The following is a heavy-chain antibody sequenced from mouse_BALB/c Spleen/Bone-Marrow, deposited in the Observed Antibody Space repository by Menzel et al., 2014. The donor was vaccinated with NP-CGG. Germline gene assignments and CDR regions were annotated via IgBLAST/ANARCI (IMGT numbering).Heavy chain of an antibody. Sequence: EVQLQQSGAELVRSGASVKLSCTASGFNIKDYYMHWVRQRPEQGLEWIGWIDPENGDTKYDPKFQGKATITADTSSNTAYLQLSSLTSEDTAVYYCANYDYGWYFDVWGAGTTVTVSS. J-gene: IGHJ1*01. CDR2: IDPENGDT. CDR3: ANYDYGWYFDV. V-gene: IGHV14-4*02. CDR1: GFNIKDYY. D-gene: IGHD2-4*01.